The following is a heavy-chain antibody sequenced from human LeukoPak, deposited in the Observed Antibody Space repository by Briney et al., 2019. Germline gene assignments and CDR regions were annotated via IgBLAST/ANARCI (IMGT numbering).Heavy chain of an antibody. V-gene: IGHV4-34*01. Sequence: SETLSLTCAVYGGSFSGYYWSWIRQPPGKGLEWIGEINHSGSTNYNPSLKSRVTISVDTSKNQFSLKLSSVTAADTAVYYCAREGATIYGYFDYWGQGTLVTVSS. D-gene: IGHD5-24*01. CDR3: AREGATIYGYFDY. CDR1: GGSFSGYY. J-gene: IGHJ4*02. CDR2: INHSGST.